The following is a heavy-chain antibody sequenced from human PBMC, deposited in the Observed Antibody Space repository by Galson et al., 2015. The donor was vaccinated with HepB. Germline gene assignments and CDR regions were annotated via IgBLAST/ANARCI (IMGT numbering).Heavy chain of an antibody. CDR3: ARGGRNQIAYYYYYGMDV. Sequence: SVKVSCKASGYTFTGYYMHWVRQAPGQGLEWMGWINPNSGGTNYAQKFQGWVTMTRDTSISTAYMELSRLRSDDTAVYYCARGGRNQIAYYYYYGMDVWGQGTTVTVSS. CDR2: INPNSGGT. CDR1: GYTFTGYY. V-gene: IGHV1-2*04. D-gene: IGHD3-16*01. J-gene: IGHJ6*02.